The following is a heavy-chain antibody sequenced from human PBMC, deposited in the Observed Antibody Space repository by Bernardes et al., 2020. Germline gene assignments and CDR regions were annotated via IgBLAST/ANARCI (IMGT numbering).Heavy chain of an antibody. CDR3: AIKGGSSGYYQPNSY. Sequence: GGSLRLSCAASGVTFSRNAMNWVRQAPGKGLEWVSAISGSGGTTYYADSVKGRFTISRDNSKNTLYLQMNSLRAEDTAVYYCAIKGGSSGYYQPNSYWGQGTLVTVSS. D-gene: IGHD3-22*01. CDR2: ISGSGGTT. V-gene: IGHV3-23*01. J-gene: IGHJ4*02. CDR1: GVTFSRNA.